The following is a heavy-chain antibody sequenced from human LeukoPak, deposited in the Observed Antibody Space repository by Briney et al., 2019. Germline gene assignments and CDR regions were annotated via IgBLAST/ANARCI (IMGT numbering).Heavy chain of an antibody. Sequence: GGSLRLSCVASGFTFSSYGMHWVRQAPGKGLEWVAIVWHDGSDKYYADPVKGRFTVSRDNSKNTIYLQLNSLRAEDTAVYYCARDLDYSNHFSWFDPWGQGTLVIVSS. CDR3: ARDLDYSNHFSWFDP. CDR2: VWHDGSDK. CDR1: GFTFSSYG. J-gene: IGHJ5*02. D-gene: IGHD4-11*01. V-gene: IGHV3-33*01.